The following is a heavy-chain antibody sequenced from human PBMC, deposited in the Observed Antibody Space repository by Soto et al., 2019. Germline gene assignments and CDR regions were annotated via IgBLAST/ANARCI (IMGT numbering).Heavy chain of an antibody. CDR3: ARGQGYSSSWYWFDP. Sequence: QVPLVQSGAEVKKPGASVKVSCKASGYTFTSYAMHWVRQAPGQRLEWMGWINAGNGNTKYSQKFQGRVTITRDTSASTAYMELSSLRSEDTAVYYCARGQGYSSSWYWFDPWGQGTLVTVSS. CDR2: INAGNGNT. J-gene: IGHJ5*02. CDR1: GYTFTSYA. D-gene: IGHD6-13*01. V-gene: IGHV1-3*01.